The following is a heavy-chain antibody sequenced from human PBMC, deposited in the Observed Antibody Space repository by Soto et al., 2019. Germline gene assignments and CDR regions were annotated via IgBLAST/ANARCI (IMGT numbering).Heavy chain of an antibody. V-gene: IGHV1-18*01. Sequence: ASVKVSCKASGYTFTSYGISWVRQAPGQGLEWMGWISAYNGNTNYAQKLQGRVTMTTDTSTSTAYMELRSLRSDDTAVYYCARIRGYGDYLTGAFDIWGQGTMVTVSS. D-gene: IGHD4-17*01. J-gene: IGHJ3*02. CDR1: GYTFTSYG. CDR2: ISAYNGNT. CDR3: ARIRGYGDYLTGAFDI.